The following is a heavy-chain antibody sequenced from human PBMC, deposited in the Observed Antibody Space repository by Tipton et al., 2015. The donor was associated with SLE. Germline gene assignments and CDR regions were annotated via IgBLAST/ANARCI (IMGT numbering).Heavy chain of an antibody. CDR2: INPNSGGT. Sequence: QLVQSGAEVKKPGASVKVSCKASGYTFTGYYMHWVRQAPGQGLEWMGWINPNSGGTNYAQKFQGRVTMTRDTSISTAYMELSSLRSEDTAVYYCAREGGVPYSSSPIRRAFDIWGQGTMVTVSS. V-gene: IGHV1-2*02. CDR3: AREGGVPYSSSPIRRAFDI. D-gene: IGHD6-13*01. CDR1: GYTFTGYY. J-gene: IGHJ3*02.